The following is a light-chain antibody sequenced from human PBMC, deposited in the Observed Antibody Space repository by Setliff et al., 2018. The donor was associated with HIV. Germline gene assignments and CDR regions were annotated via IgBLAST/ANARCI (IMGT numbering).Light chain of an antibody. V-gene: IGLV2-14*01. CDR2: DVT. Sequence: LTQPASVSGSPGQSITISCTGISSDVGGYNYVSWYQQHPGKAPKLMIYDVTKRPSGVSNRFSGSKSGNTASLTISGLQAEDEADYCCSSYTSSSTSHVVFGGGTKVTVL. CDR1: SSDVGGYNY. CDR3: SSYTSSSTSHVV. J-gene: IGLJ2*01.